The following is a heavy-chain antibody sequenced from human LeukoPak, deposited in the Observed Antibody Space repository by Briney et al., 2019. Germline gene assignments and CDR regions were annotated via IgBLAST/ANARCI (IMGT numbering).Heavy chain of an antibody. D-gene: IGHD6-6*01. V-gene: IGHV3-33*06. J-gene: IGHJ4*02. CDR2: IWYDGSNK. CDR1: GFTFSSYG. CDR3: AKDLYSSSSGFDY. Sequence: PGRSLRLPCAASGFTFSSYGMHWVRQAPGKGLEWVAVIWYDGSNKYYADSVKGRFTMSRDNSKNTLYLQMNSLRAEDTAVYYCAKDLYSSSSGFDYWGQGTLVTVSS.